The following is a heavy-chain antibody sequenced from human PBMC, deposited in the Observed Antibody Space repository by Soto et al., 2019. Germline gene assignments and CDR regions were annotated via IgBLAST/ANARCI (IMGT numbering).Heavy chain of an antibody. CDR3: AREGVDYSNYDHWFDH. J-gene: IGHJ5*02. Sequence: PSETLSLTCTVSGGSISSGGYYWSWIRQHPGKGLEWIGYIYYSGSTYYNPSLKSRVTISVDTSKNQFSLKLSPVTAADTAVYYCAREGVDYSNYDHWFDHWGQGTLVTVSS. CDR1: GGSISSGGYY. CDR2: IYYSGST. D-gene: IGHD4-4*01. V-gene: IGHV4-31*03.